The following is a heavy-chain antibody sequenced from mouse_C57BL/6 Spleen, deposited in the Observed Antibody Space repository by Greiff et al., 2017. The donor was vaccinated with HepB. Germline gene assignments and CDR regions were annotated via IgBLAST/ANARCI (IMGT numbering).Heavy chain of an antibody. CDR1: GFNIKDYY. CDR2: IDPEDGDT. D-gene: IGHD2-4*01. V-gene: IGHV14-1*01. CDR3: SPLYYDYDIGAMDY. J-gene: IGHJ4*01. Sequence: VQLQQSGAELVRPGASVKLSCTASGFNIKDYYMHWVKQRPEQGLEWIGRIDPEDGDTEYAPKFQGKATMTADTSSNTAYLQLSSLTSEDPAVYYCSPLYYDYDIGAMDYWGQGTSVTVSS.